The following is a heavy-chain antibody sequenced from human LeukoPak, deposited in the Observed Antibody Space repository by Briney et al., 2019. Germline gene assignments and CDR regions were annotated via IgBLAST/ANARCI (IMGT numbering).Heavy chain of an antibody. J-gene: IGHJ4*02. D-gene: IGHD3-10*01. Sequence: GGSLRLSCAASGFTFSSYWMHWVRQAPGKGLVWVSRINSDGSSTSYADSVKGRFTISRDNAKNTLYLQMNSLRAEDTAVYYCARASLWFGEFASFDYWGQGTLVTVSS. CDR2: INSDGSST. V-gene: IGHV3-74*01. CDR1: GFTFSSYW. CDR3: ARASLWFGEFASFDY.